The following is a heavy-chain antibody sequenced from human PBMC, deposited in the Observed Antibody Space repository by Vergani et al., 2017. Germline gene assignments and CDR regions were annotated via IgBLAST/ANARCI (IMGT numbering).Heavy chain of an antibody. CDR1: GDSVSSNSAA. V-gene: IGHV6-1*01. J-gene: IGHJ2*01. D-gene: IGHD2-2*01. Sequence: QVQLQQSGPGLVKPSQTLSLTCAISGDSVSSNSAAWNWIRQSPSRGLEWLGRTYYGSKWYNDYAVSVKSRITINPDTSKNQFYLQLNAETPEVTAVYYCARDPACSSTSCYAEYGHWYFDLWGRGTLVTVSS. CDR2: TYYGSKWYN. CDR3: ARDPACSSTSCYAEYGHWYFDL.